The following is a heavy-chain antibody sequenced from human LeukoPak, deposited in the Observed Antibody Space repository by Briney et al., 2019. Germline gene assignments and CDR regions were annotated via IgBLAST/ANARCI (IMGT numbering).Heavy chain of an antibody. D-gene: IGHD3/OR15-3a*01. Sequence: SETLSLTCTVSGDSVSSPTYFWGWTRHPPGKGLEWIGSIFYYGTSYYNPSLKSRVTISVDTSTNQFSLKLNSVTAADTAVYYCARIGQSVHYYMDVWGNGTTVDVSS. CDR1: GDSVSSPTYF. V-gene: IGHV4-39*01. CDR2: IFYYGTS. CDR3: ARIGQSVHYYMDV. J-gene: IGHJ6*03.